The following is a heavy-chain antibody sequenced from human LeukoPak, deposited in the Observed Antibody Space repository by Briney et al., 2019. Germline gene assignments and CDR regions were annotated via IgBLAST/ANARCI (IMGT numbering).Heavy chain of an antibody. V-gene: IGHV3-7*01. CDR3: ARDFGCSSTSCYPGDY. CDR2: IKQDGSEK. J-gene: IGHJ4*02. Sequence: GGSLRLSCAASGFTFSSYWMSWVRQAPGKGLEWVAHIKQDGSEKYYVDSVKGRFTISRDNAKNSLYLQMNSLRAEDTAVYYCARDFGCSSTSCYPGDYWGQGTLVTVSS. CDR1: GFTFSSYW. D-gene: IGHD2-2*01.